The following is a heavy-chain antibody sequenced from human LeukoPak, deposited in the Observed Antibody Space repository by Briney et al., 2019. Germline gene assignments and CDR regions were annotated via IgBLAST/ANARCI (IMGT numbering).Heavy chain of an antibody. D-gene: IGHD2-21*01. CDR2: IIPIFGTA. J-gene: IGHJ4*02. V-gene: IGHV1-69*13. CDR3: ARDVRGGGKL. CDR1: GYTFTSYG. Sequence: GASVKVSCKASGYTFTSYGISWVRQAPGQGLEWMGGIIPIFGTANYAQKFQGRVTITADESTSTAYMELSSLRSEDTAVYYCARDVRGGGKLWGQGTLVTVSS.